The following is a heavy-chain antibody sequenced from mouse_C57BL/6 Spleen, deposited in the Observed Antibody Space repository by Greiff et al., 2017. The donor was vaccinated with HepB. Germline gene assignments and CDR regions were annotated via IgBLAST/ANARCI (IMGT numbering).Heavy chain of an antibody. J-gene: IGHJ3*01. V-gene: IGHV1-81*01. D-gene: IGHD1-1*01. Sequence: QVQLQQSGAELARPGASVKLSCKASGYTFTSYGISWVKQRPGQGLEWIGEIYPRSGNTYYNEKFKGKSTLTADKSSSTAYMELRSLTSEDSAVYFCARSGYYGSQFAYWGQGTLVTVSA. CDR3: ARSGYYGSQFAY. CDR1: GYTFTSYG. CDR2: IYPRSGNT.